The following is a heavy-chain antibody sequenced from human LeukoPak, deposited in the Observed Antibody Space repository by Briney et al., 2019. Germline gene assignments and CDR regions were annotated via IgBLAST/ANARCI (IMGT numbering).Heavy chain of an antibody. CDR3: ARVSTWLRLPDY. J-gene: IGHJ4*02. Sequence: SETLSLTCAVYGGSFSGYYWSWIRQPPGKGLEWIGEIYHSGSTNYNPSLKSRVTISVDTSKNQFSLRLSSVTAADTAVYYCARVSTWLRLPDYWGQGTLVTVSS. CDR2: IYHSGST. V-gene: IGHV4-34*01. D-gene: IGHD5-12*01. CDR1: GGSFSGYY.